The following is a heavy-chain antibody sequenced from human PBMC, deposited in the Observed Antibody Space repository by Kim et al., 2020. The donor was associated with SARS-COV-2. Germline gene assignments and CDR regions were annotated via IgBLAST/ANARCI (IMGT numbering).Heavy chain of an antibody. CDR3: ATHPTPESHVYDSSGLVDY. Sequence: SETLSLTCTVSGGSISSSSYYWGWIRQPPGKGLEWIGSIYYSGSTYYNPSLKSRVTISVDTSKNQFSLKLSSVTAADTAVYYCATHPTPESHVYDSSGLVDYWGQGTLVTVSS. CDR2: IYYSGST. CDR1: GGSISSSSYY. D-gene: IGHD3-22*01. J-gene: IGHJ4*02. V-gene: IGHV4-39*01.